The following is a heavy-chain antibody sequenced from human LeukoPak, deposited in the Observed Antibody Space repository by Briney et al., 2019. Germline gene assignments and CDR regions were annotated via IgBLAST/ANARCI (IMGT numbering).Heavy chain of an antibody. CDR1: GFAFNTYS. Sequence: GGSLRLSCAASGFAFNTYSLHWVRQAPDTGLEWMAGISSDGSKTYYTHSVQDRFTISRDNSKNTLYLQINSLRAEDTAVYYCARDLIVINFDWHHWYFDLWGRGTLVTVSS. CDR2: ISSDGSKT. D-gene: IGHD3-9*01. J-gene: IGHJ2*01. V-gene: IGHV3-30*10. CDR3: ARDLIVINFDWHHWYFDL.